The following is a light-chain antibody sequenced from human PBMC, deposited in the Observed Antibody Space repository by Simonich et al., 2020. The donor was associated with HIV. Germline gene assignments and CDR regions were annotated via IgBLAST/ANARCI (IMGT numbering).Light chain of an antibody. CDR3: QQYYSTPQ. V-gene: IGKV1-5*03. Sequence: DIQMTQSPSTLSASVGDRVTISCRASQSISTWLAWFHQKPGKAPKLLIYKAYTLESGIPSRFSGSGSGTEFTLTISSLQPDDFATYYCQQYYSTPQFGQGTKVEIK. CDR2: KAY. J-gene: IGKJ1*01. CDR1: QSISTW.